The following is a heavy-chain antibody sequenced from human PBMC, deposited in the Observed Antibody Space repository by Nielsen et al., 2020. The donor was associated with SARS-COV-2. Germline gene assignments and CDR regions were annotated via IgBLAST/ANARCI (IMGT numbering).Heavy chain of an antibody. CDR3: ARLIKSGIYYAIADF. Sequence: GESLKISCKASGYNFHTYWIGWARQMPGKGLEWMGIIYPDDSDTRYSPSFQGHVTISADKSISTAYLQWSSLEASDTAMYYCARLIKSGIYYAIADFWGQGSLITVSS. CDR2: IYPDDSDT. D-gene: IGHD1-26*01. V-gene: IGHV5-51*01. CDR1: GYNFHTYW. J-gene: IGHJ4*02.